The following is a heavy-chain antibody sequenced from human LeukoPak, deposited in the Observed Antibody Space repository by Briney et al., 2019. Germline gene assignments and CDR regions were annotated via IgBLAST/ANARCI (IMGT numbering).Heavy chain of an antibody. CDR3: ASYYYGSGSYYIG. Sequence: AASVKVSCKASGGTFSSYAISWVRQAPGQGLEWMGGIIPIFGTANYAQKFQGRVTITADESTSTAYMELSSLRSEDTAVYYCASYYYGSGSYYIGWGQGTLVTVSS. D-gene: IGHD3-10*01. V-gene: IGHV1-69*13. CDR1: GGTFSSYA. CDR2: IIPIFGTA. J-gene: IGHJ4*02.